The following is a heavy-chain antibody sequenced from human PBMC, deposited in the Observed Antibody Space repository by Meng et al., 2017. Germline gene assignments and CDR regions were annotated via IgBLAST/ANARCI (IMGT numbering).Heavy chain of an antibody. CDR1: GGSFSGYY. J-gene: IGHJ4*02. V-gene: IGHV4-34*01. CDR3: ARGRYFDWLSYRYYFDY. Sequence: QVHLQQWGAGLLKPSETLSLTCAVYGGSFSGYYWSWIRQPPGKGLEWIGEINHSGSTNYNPSLKSRVTISVDTSKNQFSLKLSSVTAADTAVYYCARGRYFDWLSYRYYFDYWGQGTLVTVSS. D-gene: IGHD3-9*01. CDR2: INHSGST.